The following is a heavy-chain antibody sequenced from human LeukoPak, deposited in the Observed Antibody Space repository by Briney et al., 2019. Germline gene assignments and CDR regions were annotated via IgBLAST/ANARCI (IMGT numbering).Heavy chain of an antibody. CDR2: IYYSGST. CDR3: ARSTAYCGGDCYSPSAPSLNFDY. D-gene: IGHD2-21*02. Sequence: PSETLSLTYTVSGGSISSYYWSWIRQPPGKGLEWIGYIYYSGSTNYNPSLKSRATISVDTSKNQFSLKLSSVTAADTAVYYCARSTAYCGGDCYSPSAPSLNFDYWGQGTLVTVSS. CDR1: GGSISSYY. J-gene: IGHJ4*02. V-gene: IGHV4-59*01.